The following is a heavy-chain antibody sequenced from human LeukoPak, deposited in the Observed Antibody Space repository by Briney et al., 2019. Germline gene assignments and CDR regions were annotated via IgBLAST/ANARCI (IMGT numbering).Heavy chain of an antibody. CDR1: GYILTELS. Sequence: ASVKVSCKVSGYILTELSMHWVRQAPGKGLEWMGGFDPEDGETIYAQKFQGRVTMTEDTSTDTAYMELSSLRSEDTAVYYCATDHYYDSADAFDIWGQGTMVTVSS. D-gene: IGHD3-22*01. J-gene: IGHJ3*02. V-gene: IGHV1-24*01. CDR3: ATDHYYDSADAFDI. CDR2: FDPEDGET.